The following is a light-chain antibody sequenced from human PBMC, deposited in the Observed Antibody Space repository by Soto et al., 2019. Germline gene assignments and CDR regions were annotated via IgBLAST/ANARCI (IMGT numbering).Light chain of an antibody. J-gene: IGLJ1*01. CDR3: SSYTSSLYV. CDR1: SSDVGGYNY. CDR2: EVS. Sequence: SALTQPASVSGSPGQSITISCTGTSSDVGGYNYVSWYQQHPGKATKLMIYEVSNRPSGVSNRFSGSKSGNTASLTISGLQAEDEADYYCSSYTSSLYVFGTGTKLTVL. V-gene: IGLV2-14*01.